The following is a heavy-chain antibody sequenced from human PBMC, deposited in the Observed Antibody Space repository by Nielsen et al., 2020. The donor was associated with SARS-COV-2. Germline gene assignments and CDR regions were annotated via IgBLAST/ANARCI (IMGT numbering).Heavy chain of an antibody. CDR2: INPSGGST. CDR1: GYTFTSYY. J-gene: IGHJ6*02. D-gene: IGHD5-18*01. Sequence: ASVKVSCKASGYTFTSYYMHWVRQAPGQGLEWMGIINPSGGSTSYAQKFQGRVTMTRDTSTSTVYMELSSLRSEDTAVYYCARGDVDTAMVGFMRQEYYYYGMDVWGQGTTVTVSS. V-gene: IGHV1-46*01. CDR3: ARGDVDTAMVGFMRQEYYYYGMDV.